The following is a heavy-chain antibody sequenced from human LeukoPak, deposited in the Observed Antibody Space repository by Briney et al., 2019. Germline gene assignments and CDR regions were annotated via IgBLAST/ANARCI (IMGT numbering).Heavy chain of an antibody. CDR3: RAFRYCNLARNPTCQGRPLYGMDM. V-gene: IGHV3-21*04. D-gene: IGHD2/OR15-2a*01. Sequence: GGSLRLSCAASGFTFSTYSMSWVRQAPGKGLEWVSSISTTSYLYYADSAKGRFTISRDNAKNSLYLQMDSLRADDTAVYYARAFRYCNLARNPTCQGRPLYGMDMWGPGTAVTVSS. CDR1: GFTFSTYS. CDR2: ISTTSYL. J-gene: IGHJ6*02.